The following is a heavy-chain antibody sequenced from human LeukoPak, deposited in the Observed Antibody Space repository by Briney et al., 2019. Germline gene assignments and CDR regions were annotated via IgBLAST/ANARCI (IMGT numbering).Heavy chain of an antibody. Sequence: SETLSLTCTVSGDSIRSYYWSWIRQPPGKGLEWIGHIDDSGSANRHPSLRSRVTISVDTSKNQFSLKLSSVTAADTAVYFCVRDRAYGSGKTWFDPWGQGTQVTVSS. D-gene: IGHD3-10*01. CDR2: IDDSGSA. CDR3: VRDRAYGSGKTWFDP. CDR1: GDSIRSYY. V-gene: IGHV4-59*01. J-gene: IGHJ5*02.